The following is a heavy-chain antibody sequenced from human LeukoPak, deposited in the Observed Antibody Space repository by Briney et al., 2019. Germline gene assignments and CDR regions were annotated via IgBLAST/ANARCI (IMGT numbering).Heavy chain of an antibody. Sequence: PGGSLRLSCAASRFTFSSYSMSWVRQAPGKGLEWVSLIYSGSPTYSGGTTYYADSVKGRFTISRDNSKNTLYLQMSSLRAEDTAVYYCARDPQSDGSGWYPYFDYWGQGTLVTVSS. J-gene: IGHJ4*02. CDR2: IYSGSPTYSGGTT. D-gene: IGHD6-19*01. V-gene: IGHV3-NL1*01. CDR3: ARDPQSDGSGWYPYFDY. CDR1: RFTFSSYS.